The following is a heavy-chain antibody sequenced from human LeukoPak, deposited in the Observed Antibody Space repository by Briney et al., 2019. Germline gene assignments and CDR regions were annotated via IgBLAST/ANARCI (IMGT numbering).Heavy chain of an antibody. CDR3: AKDTIPYDRSYYYMDV. V-gene: IGHV3-43*02. D-gene: IGHD1-14*01. Sequence: PGGSLRLSCAASGFTLDDYAMHWVRQAPGKGLEWVSLISGDGGSTYYADSVKGRFTVSRDNSKNSLYLHMSSLRTEDTALFYCAKDTIPYDRSYYYMDVWGKGTTVTVSS. CDR2: ISGDGGST. J-gene: IGHJ6*03. CDR1: GFTLDDYA.